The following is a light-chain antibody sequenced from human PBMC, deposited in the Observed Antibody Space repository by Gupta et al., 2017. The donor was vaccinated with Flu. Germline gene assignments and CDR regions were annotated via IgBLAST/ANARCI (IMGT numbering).Light chain of an antibody. V-gene: IGKV3-20*01. CDR1: QSVSSRF. CDR2: DAS. Sequence: ERATLSCRASQSVSSRFLAWYQQKPGQPPRLLIYDASTRATGTPDRFSGGGSGTDFTLTISRLEPEDFAVYFCQQYGGSPLTFGPGTTVDF. CDR3: QQYGGSPLT. J-gene: IGKJ3*01.